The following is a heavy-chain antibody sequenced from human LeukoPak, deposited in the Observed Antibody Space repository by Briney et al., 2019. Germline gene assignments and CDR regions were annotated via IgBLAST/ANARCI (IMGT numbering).Heavy chain of an antibody. J-gene: IGHJ4*02. Sequence: GGSLRLSCAASGFTVSSNYMSWVRQAPGKGLEWVALIWYDGSNKYYADSVKGRFIISRDNSKDTLYLQMNSLRAEDTAVYYCARGYCSGGSCYPGYFDYWGQGTLVTVSS. D-gene: IGHD2-15*01. CDR1: GFTVSSNY. CDR3: ARGYCSGGSCYPGYFDY. V-gene: IGHV3-33*08. CDR2: IWYDGSNK.